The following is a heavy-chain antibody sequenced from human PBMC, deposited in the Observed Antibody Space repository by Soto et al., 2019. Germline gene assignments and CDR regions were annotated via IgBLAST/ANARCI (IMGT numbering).Heavy chain of an antibody. CDR3: ASFYGDYVSNYYYGMDV. CDR1: GYTFTSYD. CDR2: MNPNSGNT. V-gene: IGHV1-8*01. D-gene: IGHD4-17*01. J-gene: IGHJ6*02. Sequence: ASVKVSCKASGYTFTSYDINWVRQATGQGLEWMGWMNPNSGNTGYAQKFQGRVTMTRDTSTSTVYMELSSLRSEDTAVYYCASFYGDYVSNYYYGMDVWGQGTTVTVSS.